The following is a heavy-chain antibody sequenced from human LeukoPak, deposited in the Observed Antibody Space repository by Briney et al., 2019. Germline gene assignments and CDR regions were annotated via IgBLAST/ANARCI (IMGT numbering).Heavy chain of an antibody. Sequence: PGGSLRLSCAASGFTFSSYAMHWVRQAPGKGLEWVAVISYDGSNKYYADSVKGRFTISRDNSKNTLYLQMNSLRAEDTAVYYCAVNSYSSSPDYWGQGTLVTVSS. J-gene: IGHJ4*02. D-gene: IGHD6-19*01. CDR3: AVNSYSSSPDY. V-gene: IGHV3-30*04. CDR2: ISYDGSNK. CDR1: GFTFSSYA.